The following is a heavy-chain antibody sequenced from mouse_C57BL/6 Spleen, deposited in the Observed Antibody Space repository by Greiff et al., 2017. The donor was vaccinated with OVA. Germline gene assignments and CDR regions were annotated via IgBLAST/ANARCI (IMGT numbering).Heavy chain of an antibody. Sequence: QVQLQQSGPELVKPGASVKISCKASGYAFSSSWMNWVKQRPGKGLEWIGRIYPGDGDTNYNGKFKGKATLTADKSSSTAYMQLSSLTSEDSAVYFCAIRGGSNYYFDYWGKGTTLTVSS. V-gene: IGHV1-82*01. J-gene: IGHJ2*01. CDR1: GYAFSSSW. CDR3: AIRGGSNYYFDY. CDR2: IYPGDGDT. D-gene: IGHD2-5*01.